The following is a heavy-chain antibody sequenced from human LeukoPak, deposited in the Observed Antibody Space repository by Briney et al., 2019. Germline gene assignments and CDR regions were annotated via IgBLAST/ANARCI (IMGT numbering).Heavy chain of an antibody. Sequence: SETLSLTCTVSGGSIGSSSYYWGWIRQPPGKGLEWIGSIYYSGSTNYNPSLKRRVTISVDTSKNQFSLKLSSVTAADTAVYYCARGGVTTVTDNWFDPWGQGTLVTVSS. V-gene: IGHV4-39*07. D-gene: IGHD4-11*01. CDR3: ARGGVTTVTDNWFDP. CDR2: IYYSGST. J-gene: IGHJ5*02. CDR1: GGSIGSSSYY.